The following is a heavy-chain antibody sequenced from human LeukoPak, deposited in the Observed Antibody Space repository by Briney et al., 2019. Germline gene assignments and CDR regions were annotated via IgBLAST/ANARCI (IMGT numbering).Heavy chain of an antibody. CDR2: IASDGSHT. CDR3: ARERQDTILHSGAFDT. Sequence: GGSLRLSCAASGFTFSTYFMHWVRQAPGKGLEWVADIASDGSHTFYVESVKGRFTISRDNSKSTLYLQMNSLRAEDTAVYFCARERQDTILHSGAFDTGGQGTMVTVSS. V-gene: IGHV3-30-3*01. CDR1: GFTFSTYF. D-gene: IGHD2-21*01. J-gene: IGHJ3*02.